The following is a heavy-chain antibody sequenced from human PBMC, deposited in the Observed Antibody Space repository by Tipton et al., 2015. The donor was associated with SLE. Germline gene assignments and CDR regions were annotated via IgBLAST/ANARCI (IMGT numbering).Heavy chain of an antibody. D-gene: IGHD3-3*01. V-gene: IGHV3-53*05. CDR1: GFTVSTNY. CDR2: IYSGGST. Sequence: SLRLSCADSGFTVSTNYMTWVRQAPGKGLEWVSLIYSGGSTSYADSVKGRFTISRDNSKNTLYPQMNSLRAEDTAVYYCARSSWFDFWSGYYSERYFDLWGRGSLVTVSS. J-gene: IGHJ2*01. CDR3: ARSSWFDFWSGYYSERYFDL.